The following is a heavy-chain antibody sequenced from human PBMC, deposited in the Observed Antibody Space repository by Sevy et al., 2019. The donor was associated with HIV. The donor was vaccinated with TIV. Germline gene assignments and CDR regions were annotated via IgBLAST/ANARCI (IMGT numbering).Heavy chain of an antibody. Sequence: GGSLRLSCAASGFSFNTHAMHWVRQAPGKGLDWVALISYDGSAKYYADSVKGRFTVSRDDSKNTLYLQMNSLRPEDSAVYYCAREGGHNCAWKPGKYWGQGTQVTVSS. D-gene: IGHD1-1*01. CDR1: GFSFNTHA. J-gene: IGHJ4*02. V-gene: IGHV3-30-3*01. CDR3: AREGGHNCAWKPGKY. CDR2: ISYDGSAK.